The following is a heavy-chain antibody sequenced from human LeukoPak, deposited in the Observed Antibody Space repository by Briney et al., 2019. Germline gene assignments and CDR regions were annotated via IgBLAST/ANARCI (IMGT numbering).Heavy chain of an antibody. CDR2: ISAYNGNT. J-gene: IGHJ4*02. Sequence: ASVKVSCKASGYTFTSYGISWVRQAPGQGLEWMGWISAYNGNTNYAQKLQGRVTMTTDTSTSTAYMELRSLRSDDTAVYYCARPHGDYVWGTYHYWGQGTLVTVSS. V-gene: IGHV1-18*01. CDR1: GYTFTSYG. CDR3: ARPHGDYVWGTYHY. D-gene: IGHD3-16*01.